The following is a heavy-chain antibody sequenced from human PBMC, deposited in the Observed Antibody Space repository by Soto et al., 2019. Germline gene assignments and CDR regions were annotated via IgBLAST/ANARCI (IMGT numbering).Heavy chain of an antibody. J-gene: IGHJ4*02. CDR1: GFTFSNYA. Sequence: GGSLRLSCAASGFTFSNYAMTWVRQGPGKGLEWVSGISRSGGRSYYADSVKGRFTISRDNSKSTLYLQMNSLRAEDTAVYYCAKAYFVWSSEQPYYFDYWGQGTLVTVSS. CDR3: AKAYFVWSSEQPYYFDY. CDR2: ISRSGGRS. V-gene: IGHV3-23*01. D-gene: IGHD3-16*01.